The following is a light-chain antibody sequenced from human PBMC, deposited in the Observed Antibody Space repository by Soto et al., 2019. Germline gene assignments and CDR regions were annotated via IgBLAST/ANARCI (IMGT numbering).Light chain of an antibody. CDR1: QSVLYSSNNKNY. J-gene: IGKJ4*01. CDR2: WAS. V-gene: IGKV4-1*01. Sequence: DIVMTQSPDSLAVSLGERATINCKSSQSVLYSSNNKNYLAWYQQKPGQPPKLLIYWASIRESGVSDRFSGSGSGTDFTLTISSLQAEDVAVYYCQQYYSIPLTFGGGTKVEIK. CDR3: QQYYSIPLT.